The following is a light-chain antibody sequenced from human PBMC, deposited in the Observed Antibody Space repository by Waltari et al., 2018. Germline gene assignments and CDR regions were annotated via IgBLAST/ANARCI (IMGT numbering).Light chain of an antibody. V-gene: IGKV3-20*01. CDR2: GTS. CDR1: QRITTHS. CDR3: LQYHISPLT. Sequence: FFTQSPGTLALSPGERAPPPFRASQRITTHSLPWYQQKPGQAPRFLIYGTSSRATGIPDRFTGSGSGTDFTLTISRLEPGDFAVYYCLQYHISPLTFGGGTKVEIK. J-gene: IGKJ4*01.